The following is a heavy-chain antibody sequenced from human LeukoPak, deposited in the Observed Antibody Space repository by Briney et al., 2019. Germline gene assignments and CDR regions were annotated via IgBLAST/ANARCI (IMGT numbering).Heavy chain of an antibody. Sequence: GGSLRLSCAASGFTFNSYAMSWVRQAPGKGLEWVSLFSGSGDSTYYTDSVKGRFTISRDNSKNMLYLQMNSLRAEDTAVYYCARDHSSGYSDYWGQGTLVTVSS. CDR2: FSGSGDST. J-gene: IGHJ4*02. CDR3: ARDHSSGYSDY. CDR1: GFTFNSYA. V-gene: IGHV3-23*01. D-gene: IGHD3-22*01.